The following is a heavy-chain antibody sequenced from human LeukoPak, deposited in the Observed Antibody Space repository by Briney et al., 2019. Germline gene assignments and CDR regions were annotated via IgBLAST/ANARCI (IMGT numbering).Heavy chain of an antibody. V-gene: IGHV1-18*01. CDR1: GYTFTSYG. CDR2: ISAYNGNT. Sequence: VASVKVSCKASGYTFTSYGISWERQAPGQGLEWMGWISAYNGNTNYAQKLQGRVTMTTDTSTSTAYMELRSLISDDTAVYYCARDGRGYSYGSSSQDYWGQGTLVTVSS. D-gene: IGHD5-18*01. J-gene: IGHJ4*02. CDR3: ARDGRGYSYGSSSQDY.